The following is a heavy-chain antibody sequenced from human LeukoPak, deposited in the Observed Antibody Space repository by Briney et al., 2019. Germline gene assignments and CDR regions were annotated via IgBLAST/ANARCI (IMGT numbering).Heavy chain of an antibody. D-gene: IGHD5-24*01. CDR2: IYYSGST. Sequence: SETLSLTCTVSGGSISSYYWSWIRQPPGKGLEWLGYIYYSGSTNYNPSLKSRVTISVDTSKNQFSLKLSSVTAADTAVYYCARSDVEMATIPDYYFDYWGQGTLVTVSS. CDR3: ARSDVEMATIPDYYFDY. J-gene: IGHJ4*02. V-gene: IGHV4-59*01. CDR1: GGSISSYY.